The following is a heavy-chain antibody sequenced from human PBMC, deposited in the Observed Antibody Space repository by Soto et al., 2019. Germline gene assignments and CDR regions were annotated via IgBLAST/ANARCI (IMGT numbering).Heavy chain of an antibody. Sequence: EVQLVESGGGWIQPGGSLRLSFAASGFAVSSKSMTWVRQAPGKGLEWVSVIYGGGTTYYADSVKGRFTISRDTSKNTLYLQMNSLRAEDTAVYYCVQTTGWPGFDFWGQGTLVTVSS. CDR2: IYGGGTT. CDR1: GFAVSSKS. V-gene: IGHV3-53*01. J-gene: IGHJ4*02. CDR3: VQTTGWPGFDF. D-gene: IGHD6-19*01.